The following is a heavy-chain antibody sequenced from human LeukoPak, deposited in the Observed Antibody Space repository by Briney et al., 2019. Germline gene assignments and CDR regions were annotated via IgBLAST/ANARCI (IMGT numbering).Heavy chain of an antibody. D-gene: IGHD6-19*01. J-gene: IGHJ4*02. Sequence: GRSLRLSCAASGFTFSSYGMHWVRQAPGKGLEWVAVIWYDGGNKYYADSVKGRFTISRDNSKNTLYLQMNSLRAEDTAVYYCASSQWLAERVGDYWGQGTLVTVSS. CDR2: IWYDGGNK. V-gene: IGHV3-33*01. CDR1: GFTFSSYG. CDR3: ASSQWLAERVGDY.